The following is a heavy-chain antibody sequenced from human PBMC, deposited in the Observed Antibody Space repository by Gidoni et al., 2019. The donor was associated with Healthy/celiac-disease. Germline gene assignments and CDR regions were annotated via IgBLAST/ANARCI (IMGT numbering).Heavy chain of an antibody. CDR1: GCSISSSSYY. CDR3: ASRRVDTAMVKH. D-gene: IGHD5-18*01. V-gene: IGHV4-39*01. Sequence: QLQLQESGPGLVTPSETLSLTCTVSGCSISSSSYYWGGIRQPPAKGLEWIGSIYYSGSTYYNPSLKSRVTISVDTSKNQFSLRLSAVAAADTAVYYCASRRVDTAMVKHWGQGTLVTVSS. CDR2: IYYSGST. J-gene: IGHJ1*01.